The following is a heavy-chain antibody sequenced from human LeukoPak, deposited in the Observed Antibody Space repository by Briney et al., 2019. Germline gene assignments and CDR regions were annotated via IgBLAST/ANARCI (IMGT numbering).Heavy chain of an antibody. CDR2: MSSSSSSI. CDR3: ARGAPYSSSWYDAFDI. V-gene: IGHV3-21*01. J-gene: IGHJ3*02. Sequence: GSLRLSCAASGFSSSTYSMNWVRQAPGKGLEWVSSMSSSSSSIYYADSVKGRFTISRDSAKNSLFLQMNSLRAEDTAVYYCARGAPYSSSWYDAFDIWGQGTMVTVSS. D-gene: IGHD6-13*01. CDR1: GFSSSTYS.